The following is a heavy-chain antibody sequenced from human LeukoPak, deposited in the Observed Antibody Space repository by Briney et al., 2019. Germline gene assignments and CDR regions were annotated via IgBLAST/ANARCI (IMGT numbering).Heavy chain of an antibody. V-gene: IGHV3-30*02. CDR3: AKDKVLAARRPQIFDY. CDR2: IRYDGSNK. D-gene: IGHD6-6*01. J-gene: IGHJ4*02. Sequence: SGGSLGLSCAASGFTFSSYGMHWVRQAPGKGLEWVAFIRYDGSNKYYADSVKGRFTISRDNSKNTLYLQMNSLRAEDTAVYYCAKDKVLAARRPQIFDYWGQGTLVTVSS. CDR1: GFTFSSYG.